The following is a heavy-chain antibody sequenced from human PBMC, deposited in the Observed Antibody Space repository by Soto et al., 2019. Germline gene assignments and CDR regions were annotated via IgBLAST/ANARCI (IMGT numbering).Heavy chain of an antibody. CDR2: IYYSGST. Sequence: SETLSLTCTISGGSISSGNYYWSWLRQPPGKGLEWIGYIYYSGSTYYNPSLKSRVTISADTSKNQFSLKLSSVTAADTAVYYCARELAAALLDYWGQGTLVTVSS. J-gene: IGHJ4*02. V-gene: IGHV4-30-4*01. CDR3: ARELAAALLDY. D-gene: IGHD6-13*01. CDR1: GGSISSGNYY.